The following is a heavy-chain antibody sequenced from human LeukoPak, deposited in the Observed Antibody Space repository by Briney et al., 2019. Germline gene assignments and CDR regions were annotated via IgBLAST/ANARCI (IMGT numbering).Heavy chain of an antibody. CDR1: GGSISSGGYS. J-gene: IGHJ4*02. V-gene: IGHV4-30-2*01. CDR2: IYHSGST. D-gene: IGHD6-19*01. Sequence: SETLSLTCAVSGGSISSGGYSWSWIRQPPGKGLEWIGYIYHSGSTNYNPSLKSRVTISVDTSKNQFSLKLSSVTAADTAVYYCARGPSGIAVASIDYWGQGTLVTVSS. CDR3: ARGPSGIAVASIDY.